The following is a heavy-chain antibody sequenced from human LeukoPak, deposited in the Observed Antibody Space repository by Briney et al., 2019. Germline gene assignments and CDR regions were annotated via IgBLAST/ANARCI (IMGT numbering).Heavy chain of an antibody. D-gene: IGHD2-2*01. CDR3: AREGVVPAASYYYYGMDV. Sequence: SETLSLTCTVSGGSISSYYWSWIRQPPGKGLEWIGYIYYSGSTNYNPSLKSRVTISVDTSKNQFSLKLSSVTAADTAVYYCAREGVVPAASYYYYGMDVWGKGTTVTVSS. V-gene: IGHV4-59*01. CDR2: IYYSGST. J-gene: IGHJ6*04. CDR1: GGSISSYY.